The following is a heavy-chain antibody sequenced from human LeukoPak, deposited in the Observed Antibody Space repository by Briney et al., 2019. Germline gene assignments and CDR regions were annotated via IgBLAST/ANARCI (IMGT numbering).Heavy chain of an antibody. CDR1: GYTFTSYD. CDR2: ISAYNGNT. Sequence: ASVKVSCKASGYTFTSYDINWVRQAPGQGLEWMGWISAYNGNTNYAQKLQGRVTMTTDTSTSTAYMELRSLRSDDTAVYYCARDGQWLVPDYYYYMDVWGKGTTVTVSS. J-gene: IGHJ6*03. V-gene: IGHV1-18*01. D-gene: IGHD6-19*01. CDR3: ARDGQWLVPDYYYYMDV.